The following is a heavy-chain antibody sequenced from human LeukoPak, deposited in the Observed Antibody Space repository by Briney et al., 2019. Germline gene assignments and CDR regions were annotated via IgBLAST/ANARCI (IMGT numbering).Heavy chain of an antibody. D-gene: IGHD3-10*01. V-gene: IGHV4-39*02. CDR1: GGSIGSSSYY. J-gene: IGHJ5*01. CDR2: IFRTGST. Sequence: SETLSLTCSVSGGSIGSSSYYWGWIRQPPGKGLEWIGSIFRTGSTYYSASLKSRVSISVDTSKNHIALKVTSVTAADTAVYFCARRVGFYGSGSLNYFDPWGQGILFRVSS. CDR3: ARRVGFYGSGSLNYFDP.